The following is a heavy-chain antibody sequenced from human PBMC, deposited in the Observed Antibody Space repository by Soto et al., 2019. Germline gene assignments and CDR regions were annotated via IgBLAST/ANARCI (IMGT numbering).Heavy chain of an antibody. CDR3: ARGGESSSGYYYGPYYYYGMDV. CDR1: GGSISSYY. Sequence: QVQLQESGPGLVKPSETLSLTCTVSGGSISSYYWSWIRQPPGKGLEWIGYIYYSGSTNYNPSLKSRVTISVDTSKNQFSLKLSSVTAADTAVYYCARGGESSSGYYYGPYYYYGMDVWGQGTTVTVSS. V-gene: IGHV4-59*01. J-gene: IGHJ6*02. D-gene: IGHD3-22*01. CDR2: IYYSGST.